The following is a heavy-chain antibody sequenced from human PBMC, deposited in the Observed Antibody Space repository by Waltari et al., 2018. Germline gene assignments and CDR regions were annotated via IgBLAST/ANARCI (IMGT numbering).Heavy chain of an antibody. J-gene: IGHJ6*03. CDR3: ASNDDFWSGYYNYYYYYMDV. CDR2: ISYSGST. V-gene: IGHV4-59*01. Sequence: QVQLQESGPGLVKPSETLSLPCTVSGGSISSYYWSWIRHPPGKGLEWIGYISYSGSTNYNPSLKSRVTISVDTSKNQFSLKLSSVTAADTAVYYCASNDDFWSGYYNYYYYYMDVWGKGTTVTVSS. D-gene: IGHD3-3*01. CDR1: GGSISSYY.